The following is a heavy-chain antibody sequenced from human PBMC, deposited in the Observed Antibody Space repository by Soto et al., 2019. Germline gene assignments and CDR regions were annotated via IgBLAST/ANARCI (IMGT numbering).Heavy chain of an antibody. J-gene: IGHJ4*02. CDR3: ARATGSFDY. V-gene: IGHV1-8*01. D-gene: IGHD1-1*01. CDR2: MNPNSGNT. Sequence: ASVKVSSKASGYAFACYDSKWVRQDTGQGLEWMGWMNPNSGNTGYAQKLQGRVIMTRNTSISTAYMELSSLRSEDTAVYYCARATGSFDYWGQGTLVTVSS. CDR1: GYAFACYD.